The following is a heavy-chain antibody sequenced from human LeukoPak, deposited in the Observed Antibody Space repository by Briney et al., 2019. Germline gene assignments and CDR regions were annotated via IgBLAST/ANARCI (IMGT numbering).Heavy chain of an antibody. J-gene: IGHJ5*02. D-gene: IGHD3-10*01. CDR1: GGTFSSYA. V-gene: IGHV1-69*06. CDR2: IIPIFGTA. Sequence: GASVTVSCKASGGTFSSYAISWVRQAPGQGLEWMGGIIPIFGTANYAQKFQGRVTITADKSTSTAYMELSSLRSEDTAVYYCARSITMVRGVMGPLFDPWGQGTLVTVSS. CDR3: ARSITMVRGVMGPLFDP.